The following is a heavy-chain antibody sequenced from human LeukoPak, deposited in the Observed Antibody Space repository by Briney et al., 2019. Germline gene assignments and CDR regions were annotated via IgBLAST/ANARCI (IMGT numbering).Heavy chain of an antibody. D-gene: IGHD1-26*01. Sequence: GASVKVSCKASGYTFTNYDINWLRQAPGQGPEWMGWMNPNSGNTGYAQKFQGRVTMTRDTSITTAYLELSSLRSEDTAVYFCARSGFATDSHFDYWGQGTLVTVSS. CDR3: ARSGFATDSHFDY. V-gene: IGHV1-8*01. CDR1: GYTFTNYD. CDR2: MNPNSGNT. J-gene: IGHJ4*02.